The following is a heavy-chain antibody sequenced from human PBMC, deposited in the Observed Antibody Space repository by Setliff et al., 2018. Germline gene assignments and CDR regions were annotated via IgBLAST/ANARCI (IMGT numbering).Heavy chain of an antibody. D-gene: IGHD3-3*01. V-gene: IGHV3-7*01. J-gene: IGHJ5*02. CDR1: GFTFSSYW. Sequence: PGGSMRLSCAASGFTFSSYWMSWVRQAQGKRLEWVANIKQDGSEKYYVDSVKGRFTISRDNAKNSLYLQMNSLRAEDTAVYYCARDKLRFLENWFDPWGQGTLVTVSS. CDR3: ARDKLRFLENWFDP. CDR2: IKQDGSEK.